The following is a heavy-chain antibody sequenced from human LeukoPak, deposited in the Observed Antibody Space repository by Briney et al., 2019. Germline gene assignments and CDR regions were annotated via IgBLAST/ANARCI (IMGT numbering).Heavy chain of an antibody. Sequence: SETLSLTCAVYGGSFSGYYWSWIRQPPGKGPEWIGEINHSGSTNYNPSLKSRVTISVDTSKNQFSLKLSSVTAADTAVYYCARLIAAAVRSGYNWFDPWGQGTLVTVSS. J-gene: IGHJ5*02. CDR2: INHSGST. D-gene: IGHD6-13*01. V-gene: IGHV4-34*01. CDR3: ARLIAAAVRSGYNWFDP. CDR1: GGSFSGYY.